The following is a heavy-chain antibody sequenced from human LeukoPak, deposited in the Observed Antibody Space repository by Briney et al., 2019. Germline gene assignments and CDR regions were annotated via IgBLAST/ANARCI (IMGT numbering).Heavy chain of an antibody. CDR2: ISAYNGNT. D-gene: IGHD3-22*01. V-gene: IGHV1-18*01. J-gene: IGHJ4*02. Sequence: ASVKVSCKASDYTFSNYGISWVRQAPGQGLEWMGWISAYNGNTKYAQKFQGRVTMTTDTSTSTAYMEVRSLRSDDTAVYYCARGFPPRRNYDRNGHYSYYFDHWGQGTLVTVSS. CDR3: ARGFPPRRNYDRNGHYSYYFDH. CDR1: DYTFSNYG.